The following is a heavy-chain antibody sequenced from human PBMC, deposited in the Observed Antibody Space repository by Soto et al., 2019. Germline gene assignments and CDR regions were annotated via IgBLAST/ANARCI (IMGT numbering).Heavy chain of an antibody. V-gene: IGHV3-23*01. CDR2: VGSSGSIT. Sequence: DVQLLESGGGLVQPGGSLRLSCAASGFTFTSYDMSWVRQAPGKGLEWVSAVGSSGSITVYADSARGRFTISRDNSKNSLYLQLNSLRAEDTAVYYCAPHYITILHYWGQGTLVTVAS. D-gene: IGHD3-3*01. CDR3: APHYITILHY. J-gene: IGHJ4*02. CDR1: GFTFTSYD.